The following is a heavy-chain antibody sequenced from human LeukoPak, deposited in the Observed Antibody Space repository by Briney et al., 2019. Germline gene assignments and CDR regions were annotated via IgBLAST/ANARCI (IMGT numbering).Heavy chain of an antibody. V-gene: IGHV4-39*01. CDR2: IYYNGST. CDR3: ARTYGDYDDAFDV. D-gene: IGHD4-17*01. CDR1: GGSISRSPYY. Sequence: SETLSLTCTVSGGSISRSPYYWGWIPQPPGKGLEWIGRIYYNGSTYNNPALKSRVTIFVDTSKNQFSLKLSSVTATDTGVYYCARTYGDYDDAFDVWGQGTMVTVSS. J-gene: IGHJ3*01.